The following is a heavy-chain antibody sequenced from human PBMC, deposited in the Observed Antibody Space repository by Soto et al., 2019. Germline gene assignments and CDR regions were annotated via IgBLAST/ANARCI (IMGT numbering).Heavy chain of an antibody. V-gene: IGHV3-13*01. CDR3: AREGATGAGALNGMDV. D-gene: IGHD1-1*01. CDR2: IGTAGDA. Sequence: EVQLVESGGGLVQPGGSLRLSCAASGFTFSRYDMHWVRQAAGKGLEWVSAIGTAGDAYYSGSVKGRFTISREHAENSLFLQMNSLRVEDAAVYYCAREGATGAGALNGMDVWGQGTTVTVSS. CDR1: GFTFSRYD. J-gene: IGHJ6*02.